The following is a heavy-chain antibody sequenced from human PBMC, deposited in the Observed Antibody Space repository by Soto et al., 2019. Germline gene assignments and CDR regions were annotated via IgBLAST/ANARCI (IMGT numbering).Heavy chain of an antibody. V-gene: IGHV4-34*01. CDR3: ARLRLAATCCLPAKHAIRHVRSVSAVQLNRSSDL. Sequence: GKGMEWIGEIHHSGSTKYNPSLKSRVTISVDTSKNQFSLRLSSVPAADTAVYYCARLRLAATCCLPAKHAIRHVRSVSAVQLNRSSDL. D-gene: IGHD2-2*01. CDR2: IHHSGST. J-gene: IGHJ2*01.